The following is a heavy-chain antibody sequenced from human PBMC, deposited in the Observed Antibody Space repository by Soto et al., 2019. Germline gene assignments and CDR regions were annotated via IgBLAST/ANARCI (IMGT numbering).Heavy chain of an antibody. D-gene: IGHD6-19*01. V-gene: IGHV3-30*18. CDR2: ISYDGSNK. Sequence: GGSLRLSCAASGFTFSSYGMHWVRQAPGKGLEWVAVISYDGSNKYYADSVKGRFTISRDNSKNTLYLQMNSLRAEDTAVYYCAKDEGWFSSSGYFDYWGQGTLVTVSS. J-gene: IGHJ4*02. CDR1: GFTFSSYG. CDR3: AKDEGWFSSSGYFDY.